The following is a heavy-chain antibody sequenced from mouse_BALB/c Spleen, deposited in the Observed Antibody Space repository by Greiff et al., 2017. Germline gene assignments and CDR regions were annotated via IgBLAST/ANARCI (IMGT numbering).Heavy chain of an antibody. CDR1: GYTFTSYW. J-gene: IGHJ4*01. D-gene: IGHD1-1*01. V-gene: IGHV1-87*01. Sequence: VKLVESGAELARPGASVKLSCKASGYTFTSYWMQWVKQRPGQGLEWIGAIYPGDGDTRYTQKFKGKATLTADKSSSTAYMQLSSLASEDSAVYYCARGGAYYGSSYAMDYWGQGTSVTVSS. CDR2: IYPGDGDT. CDR3: ARGGAYYGSSYAMDY.